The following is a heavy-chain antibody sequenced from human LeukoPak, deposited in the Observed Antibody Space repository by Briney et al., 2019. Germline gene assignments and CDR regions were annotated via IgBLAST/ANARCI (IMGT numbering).Heavy chain of an antibody. CDR2: IYYSGST. CDR3: ARQSADFWTDYAKNWFDP. Sequence: PSETLSLTCTVSGGSISSYYWSWIRQPPGKGLEWIGYIYYSGSTNYNPSLKSRVTISVDTAKNQVSLNLTSVTAADTAVYYCARQSADFWTDYAKNWFDPWGQGTLVTVSS. CDR1: GGSISSYY. J-gene: IGHJ5*02. V-gene: IGHV4-59*01. D-gene: IGHD3/OR15-3a*01.